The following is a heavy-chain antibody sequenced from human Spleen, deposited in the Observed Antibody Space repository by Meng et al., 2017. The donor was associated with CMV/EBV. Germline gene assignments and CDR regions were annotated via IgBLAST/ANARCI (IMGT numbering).Heavy chain of an antibody. Sequence: GGSLRLSCAASGFTFSSYWMSWVRQAPGKGLEWVANIKQDGSEKYYVDSVKGRFTISRDNAKNSLYLQMNSLRAEDTAVYYCARVGYCSSTSCWGVYYYYGMDVWGQGTTVTVSS. CDR3: ARVGYCSSTSCWGVYYYYGMDV. D-gene: IGHD2-2*01. CDR1: GFTFSSYW. CDR2: IKQDGSEK. V-gene: IGHV3-7*01. J-gene: IGHJ6*02.